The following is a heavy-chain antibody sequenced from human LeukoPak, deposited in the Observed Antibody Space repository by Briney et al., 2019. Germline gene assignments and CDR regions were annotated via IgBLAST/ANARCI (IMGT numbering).Heavy chain of an antibody. CDR2: ISSSSSYI. D-gene: IGHD6-13*01. CDR1: GFTFSSYS. Sequence: GGSLRLSCAASGFTFSSYSMNWVRQAPGKGLEWVSSISSSSSYIYYADSVKGRFTISRDNAKNSLYLQMNSLRAEDTAVYYCARDVVAAPGTWDYWGQGTLVTVSS. V-gene: IGHV3-21*01. J-gene: IGHJ4*02. CDR3: ARDVVAAPGTWDY.